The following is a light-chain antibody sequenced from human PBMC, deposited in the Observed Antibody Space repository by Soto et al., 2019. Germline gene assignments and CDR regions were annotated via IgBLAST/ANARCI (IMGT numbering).Light chain of an antibody. CDR2: GAS. V-gene: IGKV3-20*01. Sequence: EIVLTQSPGTLSLSPGERATLYSRASQSVSSSYLAWYQQKPGQAPRLLIYGASSRATAIPDMFSRSGSGEDFALSISRMEPDDFAVYYCQQYSRLITFGQVKSLE. J-gene: IGKJ5*01. CDR3: QQYSRLIT. CDR1: QSVSSSY.